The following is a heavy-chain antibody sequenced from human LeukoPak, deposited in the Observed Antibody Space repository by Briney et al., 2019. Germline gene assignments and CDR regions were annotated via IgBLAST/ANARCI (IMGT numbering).Heavy chain of an antibody. Sequence: GGSLRLSCAASGFTFSSYGMHWVRQAPGKGLEWVAAKSYDGGNKFYADSVKGRFTISRDISKNTLYLQMSSLRAEDTAVYYCASSSWYGAHFDYWGQGTLVTVSS. V-gene: IGHV3-30*03. CDR2: KSYDGGNK. D-gene: IGHD6-13*01. J-gene: IGHJ4*02. CDR3: ASSSWYGAHFDY. CDR1: GFTFSSYG.